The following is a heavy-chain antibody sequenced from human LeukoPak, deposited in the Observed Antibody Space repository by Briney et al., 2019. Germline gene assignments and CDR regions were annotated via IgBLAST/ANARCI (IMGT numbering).Heavy chain of an antibody. CDR2: IYNSAST. D-gene: IGHD3-10*01. CDR3: ARNSTSGFFDY. CDR1: GYSITNGDY. V-gene: IGHV4-38-2*01. Sequence: SETLSLTCVVSGYSITNGDYWGWIRQSPGKGLEWIASIYNSASTHYNPSLRSRVTILVDTSKNEFSLEMRSVTAADTAVYYCARNSTSGFFDYWGQGNLATVSS. J-gene: IGHJ4*02.